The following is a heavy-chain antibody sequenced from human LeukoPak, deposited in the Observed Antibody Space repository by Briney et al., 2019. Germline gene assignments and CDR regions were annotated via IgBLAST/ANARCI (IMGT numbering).Heavy chain of an antibody. CDR1: GFTFSASA. V-gene: IGHV3-73*01. D-gene: IGHD4-17*01. Sequence: AGSLRLSCAASGFTFSASAMHWVRQASGKGLEWGGRIRSKGNSYATAYAASVKGKSTISRDDSMNTAYLQMNSLKTEDTAVYYCASLDYGDYAYFDYWAREPWSPSPQ. CDR3: ASLDYGDYAYFDY. J-gene: IGHJ4*02. CDR2: IRSKGNSYAT.